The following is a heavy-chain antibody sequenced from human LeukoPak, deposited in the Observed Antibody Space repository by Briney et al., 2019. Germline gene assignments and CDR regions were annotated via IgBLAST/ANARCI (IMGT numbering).Heavy chain of an antibody. V-gene: IGHV3-30*02. CDR1: GFTFITYG. CDR3: AKPSGWYEAFDI. CDR2: IRYDGSNK. J-gene: IGHJ3*02. Sequence: GGSLRLSCAASGFTFITYGMHWVRRAPGKGLEWVAFIRYDGSNKYYADSVKGRFTISRDNSENTLYLQMNSLRAEDTAVYYCAKPSGWYEAFDIWGQGTMVTVSS. D-gene: IGHD6-19*01.